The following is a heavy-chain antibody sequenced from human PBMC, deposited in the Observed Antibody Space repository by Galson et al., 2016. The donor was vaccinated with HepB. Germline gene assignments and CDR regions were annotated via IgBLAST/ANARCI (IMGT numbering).Heavy chain of an antibody. CDR2: INQDGNAK. CDR1: GFTFSTSW. V-gene: IGHV3-7*04. CDR3: RRGASN. D-gene: IGHD1-26*01. Sequence: SLRLSCAASGFTFSTSWMNWVRQAPGKRLECVANINQDGNAKYYVDSVKGRFTISRDNAKNSLYLQMDTLRVEDTDVYYCRRGASNWGQGTLVTVSS. J-gene: IGHJ4*02.